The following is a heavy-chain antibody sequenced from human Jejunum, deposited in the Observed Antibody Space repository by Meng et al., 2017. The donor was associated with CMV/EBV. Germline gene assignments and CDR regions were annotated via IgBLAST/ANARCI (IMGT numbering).Heavy chain of an antibody. J-gene: IGHJ4*02. CDR3: AKSLVDTAMDLDY. CDR2: IRGSDDKT. V-gene: IGHV3-23*01. CDR1: GFTFSSYW. D-gene: IGHD5-18*01. Sequence: SGFTFSSYWMTWVRQAPGKGLEWVSTIRGSDDKTYYSDSVRGRFTISRDNSKNTLYLQMNSLRAEDTAVYYCAKSLVDTAMDLDYWGQGMLVTVSS.